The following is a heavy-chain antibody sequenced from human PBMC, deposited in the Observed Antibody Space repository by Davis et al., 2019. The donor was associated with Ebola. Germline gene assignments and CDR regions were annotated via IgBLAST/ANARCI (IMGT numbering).Heavy chain of an antibody. V-gene: IGHV1-3*01. J-gene: IGHJ4*02. CDR3: ARADSSGWYTGYYFDY. Sequence: ASVKVSCKASGYTFTRYAMHWVRQAPGQRLEWMGWINAGNGNTKYSQKFQGRVTITRDTSASTAYMELSSLRSEDTAVYYCARADSSGWYTGYYFDYWGQGTLVIVSS. CDR2: INAGNGNT. CDR1: GYTFTRYA. D-gene: IGHD6-19*01.